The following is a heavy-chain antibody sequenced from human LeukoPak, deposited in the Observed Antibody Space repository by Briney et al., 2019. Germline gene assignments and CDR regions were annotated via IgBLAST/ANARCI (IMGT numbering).Heavy chain of an antibody. CDR1: GFTFDDYA. V-gene: IGHV3-9*03. CDR3: AKDSGTTGTTGFDY. Sequence: GGSLRLSCAASGFTFDDYAMHWVRQAPGKGLEWVSGISWNSDSIAYADSVKGRFTISRDNAKKSLYLQLNSLRAEDMALYYCAKDSGTTGTTGFDYWGQGTLVTVSS. CDR2: ISWNSDSI. J-gene: IGHJ4*02. D-gene: IGHD1-1*01.